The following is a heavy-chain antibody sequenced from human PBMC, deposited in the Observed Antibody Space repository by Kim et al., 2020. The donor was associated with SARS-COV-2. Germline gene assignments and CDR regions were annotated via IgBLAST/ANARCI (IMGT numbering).Heavy chain of an antibody. J-gene: IGHJ6*02. CDR3: ARGRAGVVPAPVLGLGPYFDYYAMDV. Sequence: SETLSLTCAVYGGSFSDYNWSWIRQPPGKGLEWIGEINHSGSTSYSPSLKSRVTISVDTSKSQFSLRLKSMTAADTAVYYCARGRAGVVPAPVLGLGPYFDYYAMDVWGQETAVAVSS. CDR2: INHSGST. V-gene: IGHV4-34*01. D-gene: IGHD2-2*02. CDR1: GGSFSDYN.